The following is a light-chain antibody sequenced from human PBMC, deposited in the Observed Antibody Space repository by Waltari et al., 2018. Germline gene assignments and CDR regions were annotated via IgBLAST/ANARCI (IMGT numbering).Light chain of an antibody. CDR2: DVS. Sequence: QSALTQPASVSGCPGQSITIPCTGTSSDVGGDTYVSWYQQHPGKAPKLMIYDVSNRPSGVSNRFSGSKSGNTASLTISGLQAEDEADYYCSSYTSSSTYVFGTGTKVTVL. V-gene: IGLV2-14*01. CDR1: SSDVGGDTY. CDR3: SSYTSSSTYV. J-gene: IGLJ1*01.